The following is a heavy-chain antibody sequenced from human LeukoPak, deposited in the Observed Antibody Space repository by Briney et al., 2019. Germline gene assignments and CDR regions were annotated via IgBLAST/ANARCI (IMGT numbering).Heavy chain of an antibody. V-gene: IGHV3-23*01. Sequence: GGSLRLSCAASGFTFSSYAMSWVRQAPGKGLEWVSAISGSGGSTYYADSVKGRFTISRDNSKNTLYLQTNSLRAEDTAVYYCATTLKRGVAGGDYWGQGTLVTVSS. CDR3: ATTLKRGVAGGDY. CDR1: GFTFSSYA. J-gene: IGHJ4*02. CDR2: ISGSGGST. D-gene: IGHD6-19*01.